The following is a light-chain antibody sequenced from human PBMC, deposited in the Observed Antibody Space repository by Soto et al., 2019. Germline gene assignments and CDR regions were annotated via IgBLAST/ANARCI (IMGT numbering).Light chain of an antibody. CDR1: QSVSSN. CDR2: GAS. J-gene: IGKJ1*01. V-gene: IGKV3-15*01. Sequence: IVITQSPATLSVSTGERATLSCRASQSVSSNLAWYQQKPGQAPRLLIYGASTRATGIPARFSGSGSGTEFTLTISSLQSEDFAVYYCQQYNNWPEWTFGQGTKVDIK. CDR3: QQYNNWPEWT.